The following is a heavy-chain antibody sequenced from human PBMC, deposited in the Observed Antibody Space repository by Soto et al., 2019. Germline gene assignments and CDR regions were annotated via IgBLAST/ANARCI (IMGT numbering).Heavy chain of an antibody. CDR3: AKDQVAARRFYYYGMDV. CDR1: GFNFANYA. D-gene: IGHD6-6*01. CDR2: LTGTGFTI. Sequence: EVQLLESGGGLVQPGGSLRLSCAASGFNFANYAMTWVRQAPGKGLEWVSSLTGTGFTIHYADSVKGRFTISRDNSKNMVFLQLDSLRAEDTAVYFCAKDQVAARRFYYYGMDVWGQGTTLTVSS. V-gene: IGHV3-23*01. J-gene: IGHJ6*02.